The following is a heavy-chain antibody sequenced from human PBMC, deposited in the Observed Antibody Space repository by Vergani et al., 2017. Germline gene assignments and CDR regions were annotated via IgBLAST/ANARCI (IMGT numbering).Heavy chain of an antibody. Sequence: QVQLVQSGAEVKKPGSSVKVSCKASGVTFSSYTISWVRQAPGQGLEWMGRIIHILGIANYAQKFQGRVTITADKSTSTVYMELSSLRSEDTAVYYCARIGPVAGKDYWGQGTLVTVSS. V-gene: IGHV1-69*09. CDR3: ARIGPVAGKDY. CDR1: GVTFSSYT. D-gene: IGHD6-19*01. CDR2: IIHILGIA. J-gene: IGHJ4*02.